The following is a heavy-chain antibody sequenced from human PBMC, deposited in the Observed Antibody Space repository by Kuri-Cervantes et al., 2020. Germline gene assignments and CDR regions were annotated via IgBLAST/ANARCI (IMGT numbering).Heavy chain of an antibody. CDR3: ASMVRGVIIMEYYFDY. V-gene: IGHV3-23*01. Sequence: ESLKISCPASGFTFGDYAMSWFRQAPGKGLEWVSAISGSGGSTYYADSVKGRFTISRDNSKNTLYLQMNSLRAEDTAVYYCASMVRGVIIMEYYFDYWGQGTLVTVSS. J-gene: IGHJ4*02. D-gene: IGHD3-10*01. CDR2: ISGSGGST. CDR1: GFTFGDYA.